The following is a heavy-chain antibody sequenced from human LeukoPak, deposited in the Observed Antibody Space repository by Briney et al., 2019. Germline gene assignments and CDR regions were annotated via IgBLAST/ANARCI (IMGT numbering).Heavy chain of an antibody. CDR2: IYPGDSDT. V-gene: IGHV5-51*01. D-gene: IGHD3-22*01. J-gene: IGHJ5*02. Sequence: GESLKISCKGSGYSFTSYWIGWVRQMPVKGLEWMGIIYPGDSDTRYSPSFQGQVTISADKSISTAYLQWSSLKASDTAMYYCATENYDSSGYYSNWFDPWGQGTLVTVSS. CDR1: GYSFTSYW. CDR3: ATENYDSSGYYSNWFDP.